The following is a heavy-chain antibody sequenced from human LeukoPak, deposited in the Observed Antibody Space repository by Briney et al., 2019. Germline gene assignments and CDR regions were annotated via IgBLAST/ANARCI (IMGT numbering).Heavy chain of an antibody. CDR1: GGSISSSSYY. CDR2: IYYSGST. V-gene: IGHV4-39*01. CDR3: AARRGGYYKGPTDY. Sequence: SETLSLTCTVSGGSISSSSYYWGWIRQPPGKGLEWIGSIYYSGSTYYNPSLKSRVTISVDTSKNQFSLKLSSVTAADTAVYYCAARRGGYYKGPTDYWGQGTLVTVSS. D-gene: IGHD3-3*01. J-gene: IGHJ4*02.